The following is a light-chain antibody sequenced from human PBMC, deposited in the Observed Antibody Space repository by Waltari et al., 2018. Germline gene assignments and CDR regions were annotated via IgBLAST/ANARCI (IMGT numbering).Light chain of an antibody. V-gene: IGKV1-33*01. J-gene: IGKJ2*01. CDR2: DAS. CDR3: QQHANLPYT. CDR1: QDISNF. Sequence: DIQMTQSPSSLSASVGDRVTITCQASQDISNFLEWYQQKPGKAPRLRIYDASNLEPGVPSRFSGSGSGTHFTFTINSLQPEDIATYYCQQHANLPYTFGQGAKLEIK.